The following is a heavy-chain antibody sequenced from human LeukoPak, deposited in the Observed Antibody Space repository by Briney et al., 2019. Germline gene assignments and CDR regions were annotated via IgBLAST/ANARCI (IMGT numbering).Heavy chain of an antibody. J-gene: IGHJ4*02. Sequence: SETLSLTCTVSGDSISSYYWSWIRQPPGKGLEWIGYIYDSGSTNYNPSLKSRVTISVDTSKNQFSLKLSSVTAADTAVYYCARGSSLYDYWGQGTLVTVSS. D-gene: IGHD6-13*01. CDR3: ARGSSLYDY. V-gene: IGHV4-59*08. CDR2: IYDSGST. CDR1: GDSISSYY.